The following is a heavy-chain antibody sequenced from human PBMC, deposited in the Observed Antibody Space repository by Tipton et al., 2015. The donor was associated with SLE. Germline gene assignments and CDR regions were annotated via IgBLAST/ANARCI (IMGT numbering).Heavy chain of an antibody. CDR3: AKAASSYYDFWSGWGYFDY. CDR2: ISGSGGST. Sequence: SLRLSCAASGFNFDNYGMSWVRQAPGKGLEWVSTISGSGGSTYYADSVKGRFTISRDNSKNTLYLQMNSLRAEDTAVYYCAKAASSYYDFWSGWGYFDYWGQGTLVTVSS. CDR1: GFNFDNYG. D-gene: IGHD3-3*01. V-gene: IGHV3-23*01. J-gene: IGHJ4*02.